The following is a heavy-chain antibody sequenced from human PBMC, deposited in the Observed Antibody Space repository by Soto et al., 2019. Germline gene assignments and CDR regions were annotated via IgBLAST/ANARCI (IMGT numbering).Heavy chain of an antibody. V-gene: IGHV1-69*13. Sequence: VKVSCKASGGTFSNYAISWVRQAPGQGLEWMGGIIPIFGTADYAQKFQGRVTITADESTSTAYMELSSLRSEDTAVYFCARDXRDLDSSGYYHENAFDIWGQGTMVTVSS. D-gene: IGHD3-22*01. CDR1: GGTFSNYA. CDR2: IIPIFGTA. CDR3: ARDXRDLDSSGYYHENAFDI. J-gene: IGHJ3*02.